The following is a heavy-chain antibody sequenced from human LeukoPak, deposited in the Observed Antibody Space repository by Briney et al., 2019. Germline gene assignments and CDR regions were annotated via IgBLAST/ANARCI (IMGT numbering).Heavy chain of an antibody. CDR1: GGSISIYY. J-gene: IGHJ3*02. D-gene: IGHD3-9*01. CDR2: IYNSGST. Sequence: SETLTLTCTVSGGSISIYYWSWIRQPAGKGLEWIGRIYNSGSTNYNPSLKSRVTMSVDTSKNQFSLKLSSVTAADTAVYYCARGAYYDILTGYYTDSFDIWGQETMVTVSS. V-gene: IGHV4-4*07. CDR3: ARGAYYDILTGYYTDSFDI.